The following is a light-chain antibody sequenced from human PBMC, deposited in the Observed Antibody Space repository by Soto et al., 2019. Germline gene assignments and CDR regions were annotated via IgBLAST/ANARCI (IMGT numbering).Light chain of an antibody. V-gene: IGLV2-14*01. Sequence: HSALTQPASVSGSPGQSITISCTGTSSDVGAYNYVSWYQQHPGKAPKFMIYEVSNRPSGVSNRFSGSKSGNTASLTISGLQAEDEADYYCSSYTSSSTPFVFGTGTKVTVL. J-gene: IGLJ1*01. CDR2: EVS. CDR3: SSYTSSSTPFV. CDR1: SSDVGAYNY.